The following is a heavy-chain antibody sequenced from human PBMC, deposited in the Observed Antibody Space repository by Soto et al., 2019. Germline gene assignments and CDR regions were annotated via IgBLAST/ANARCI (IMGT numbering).Heavy chain of an antibody. J-gene: IGHJ6*02. CDR1: GYTFTGYY. CDR2: INPNSGGT. CDR3: ARVAMIVYTFGMDV. D-gene: IGHD3-22*01. Sequence: ASVKVSCKASGYTFTGYYMHWVRQAPGQGLEWMGCINPNSGGTNYAQKFQGWVTMTRDTSISTAYMELSRLRSDDTAVYYCARVAMIVYTFGMDVWGQETTVILSS. V-gene: IGHV1-2*04.